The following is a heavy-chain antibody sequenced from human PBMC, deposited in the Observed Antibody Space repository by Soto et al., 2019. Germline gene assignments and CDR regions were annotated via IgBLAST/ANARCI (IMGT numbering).Heavy chain of an antibody. V-gene: IGHV2-70*01. D-gene: IGHD3-22*01. CDR3: ARTRHYYDSSGYCLDAFDI. CDR1: GFSLSTSGMC. Sequence: SGPTLVNPTQTLTLTCTFSGFSLSTSGMCVSWIRQPPGKALEWLALIDWDDDKYYSTPLKTRLTISKDTSKNQVVLTMTNMDPVDTATYYCARTRHYYDSSGYCLDAFDIWGQGTMVTVSS. CDR2: IDWDDDK. J-gene: IGHJ3*02.